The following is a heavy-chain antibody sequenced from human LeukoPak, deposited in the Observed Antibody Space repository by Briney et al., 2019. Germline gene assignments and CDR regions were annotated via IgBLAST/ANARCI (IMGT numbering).Heavy chain of an antibody. V-gene: IGHV4-39*07. D-gene: IGHD6-6*01. CDR2: IYYSGST. CDR3: ARDRAEGYGRSSSSSHWYFDL. Sequence: SETLSLTCTVSGASLSSTSHHWGWIRQPPGKGLEWIGSIYYSGSTNYNPSLKSRVTISVDTSKNQFSLKLSSVTAADTAVYYCARDRAEGYGRSSSSSHWYFDLWGRGTLVTVSS. CDR1: GASLSSTSHH. J-gene: IGHJ2*01.